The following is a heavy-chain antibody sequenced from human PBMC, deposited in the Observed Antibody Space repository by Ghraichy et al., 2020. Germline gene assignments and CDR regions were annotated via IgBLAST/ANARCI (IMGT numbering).Heavy chain of an antibody. J-gene: IGHJ4*02. Sequence: GGSLRLSCAASGFTFSSYDMHWVRQAPGKGLEWVAFIRYDGSNKYYADSVKGRFTISRDNSKNTLYLQMNSLRAEDTAVYYCVGTVTTWGSWWGQGTLVTVSS. D-gene: IGHD4-17*01. CDR1: GFTFSSYD. V-gene: IGHV3-30*02. CDR2: IRYDGSNK. CDR3: VGTVTTWGSW.